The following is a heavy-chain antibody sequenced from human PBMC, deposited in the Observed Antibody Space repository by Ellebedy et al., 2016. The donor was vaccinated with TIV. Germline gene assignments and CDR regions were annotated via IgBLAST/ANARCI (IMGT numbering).Heavy chain of an antibody. CDR2: ISSSSSYI. CDR1: GFTFSSYS. Sequence: GGSLRLSXAASGFTFSSYSMNWVRQAPGKGLEWVSYISSSSSYIYYADSVKGRFTISRDNAKNSLYLQMNSLGAEDTAVYYCARDWNGVQLRGAFDYWGQGTLVTVSS. V-gene: IGHV3-21*05. D-gene: IGHD5-24*01. J-gene: IGHJ4*02. CDR3: ARDWNGVQLRGAFDY.